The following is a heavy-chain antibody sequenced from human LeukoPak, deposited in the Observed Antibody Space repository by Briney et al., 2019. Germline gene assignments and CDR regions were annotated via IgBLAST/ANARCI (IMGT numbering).Heavy chain of an antibody. V-gene: IGHV4-39*01. CDR3: ARAADLLTGYYMYNWFDP. CDR1: GGSISSSSYY. CDR2: MYYSGIT. J-gene: IGHJ5*02. D-gene: IGHD3-9*01. Sequence: AETLSLTCTVSGGSISSSSYYWGWIRQPPGKGLEWIGSMYYSGITYYNPSLKSRLTISVGTSNNQSSLKLSSVTAADTAVYYCARAADLLTGYYMYNWFDPWGQGTLVPVSS.